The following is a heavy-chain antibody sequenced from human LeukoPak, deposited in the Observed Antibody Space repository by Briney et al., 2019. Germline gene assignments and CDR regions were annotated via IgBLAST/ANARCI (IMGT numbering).Heavy chain of an antibody. Sequence: GGSLRLSCAASGFIFSTYNMHWARQAPGKGLEWVAFIRYDGSNKYYADSVKGRFTISRDNSKNTLYLQMNSLRAEDTAVYYCARGLQDTAMVTVGLDYWGQGTLVTVSS. CDR3: ARGLQDTAMVTVGLDY. V-gene: IGHV3-30*02. CDR1: GFIFSTYN. CDR2: IRYDGSNK. D-gene: IGHD5-18*01. J-gene: IGHJ4*02.